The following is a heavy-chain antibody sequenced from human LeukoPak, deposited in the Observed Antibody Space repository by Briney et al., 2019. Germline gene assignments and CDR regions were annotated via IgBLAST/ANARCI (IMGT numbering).Heavy chain of an antibody. V-gene: IGHV3-74*01. CDR1: GFTFKSYW. Sequence: PGGSLRLSCAASGFTFKSYWMHWVRQAPGKGLVWVSRINSDGSSTSYADSVKGRFTISRDNAKNTLYLQMNSLRAEDTAVYYCARDQLTIFGQGMDVWGQGTTVTVSS. J-gene: IGHJ6*02. CDR2: INSDGSST. CDR3: ARDQLTIFGQGMDV. D-gene: IGHD3-3*01.